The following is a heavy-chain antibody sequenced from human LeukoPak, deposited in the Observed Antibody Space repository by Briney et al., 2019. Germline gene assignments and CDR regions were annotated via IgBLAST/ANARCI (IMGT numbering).Heavy chain of an antibody. V-gene: IGHV3-23*01. J-gene: IGHJ4*02. CDR2: IFGEDGRT. D-gene: IGHD4/OR15-4a*01. CDR3: AKGLGASCYTPEDY. Sequence: GGSLRLSCAASGFTTINYAMSWVRQAPGKGLEWVSLIFGEDGRTSYADSVKGRFSTSRNNSENRLYLQMNSLRAEDTAVYFCAKGLGASCYTPEDYWGRGTLVTVS. CDR1: GFTTINYA.